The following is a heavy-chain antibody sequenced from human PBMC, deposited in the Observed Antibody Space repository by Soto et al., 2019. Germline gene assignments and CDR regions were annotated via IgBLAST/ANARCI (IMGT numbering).Heavy chain of an antibody. CDR2: IIPILDIT. J-gene: IGHJ4*02. CDR3: ARDSPIGSTFSGHDDIDS. CDR1: GSTFSNHI. V-gene: IGHV1-69*08. Sequence: QVQLVQSGAEVKKLGSSVKVSCKASGSTFSNHIITWVRQAPGQGLEGMGRIIPILDITNYAQKFQGRVTITADKSTTTAYMEVSSLSSEDTAVYYCARDSPIGSTFSGHDDIDSWGQGTLVTVSS. D-gene: IGHD5-12*01.